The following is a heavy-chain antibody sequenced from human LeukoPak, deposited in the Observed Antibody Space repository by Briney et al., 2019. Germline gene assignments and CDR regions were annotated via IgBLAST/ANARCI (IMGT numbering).Heavy chain of an antibody. D-gene: IGHD6-13*01. CDR2: IHSDGSTT. V-gene: IGHV3-74*01. CDR1: GFTFSSYW. Sequence: GGSLRLSCAASGFTFSSYWMHWVRQAPGKGLVWVSRIHSDGSTTDYADSVKGRFTISRDNSKNTLYLQMNSLRDDDTAVYYCARDEGIASYFDYWGQGTLVTVSS. CDR3: ARDEGIASYFDY. J-gene: IGHJ4*02.